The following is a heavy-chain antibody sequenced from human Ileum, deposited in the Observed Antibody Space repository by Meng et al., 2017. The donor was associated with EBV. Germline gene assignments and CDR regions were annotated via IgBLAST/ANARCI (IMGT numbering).Heavy chain of an antibody. D-gene: IGHD1-26*01. V-gene: IGHV1-18*01. CDR1: VYTFRNYG. J-gene: IGHJ4*02. Sequence: QLVHEGVVRKMPGAARKVACKASVYTFRNYGISWLRQAHGQGLAWMGLISSYNGNTNNAQSLQGSVTMTTDTSTGTAYMEVRSLRSDDTAVYYCARAGNGGSYYFTYWGQGTLVTVSS. CDR2: ISSYNGNT. CDR3: ARAGNGGSYYFTY.